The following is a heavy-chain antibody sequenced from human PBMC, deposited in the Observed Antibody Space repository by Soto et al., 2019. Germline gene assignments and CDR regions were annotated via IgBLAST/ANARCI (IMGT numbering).Heavy chain of an antibody. V-gene: IGHV4-31*03. J-gene: IGHJ4*02. Sequence: PSETLSLTCTVSGGSISSGGYYWSWIRQHPGKGLEWIGYIYYSGSTYYNPSLKSRVTISVDTSKNQFSLKLSSVTAADTAVYYCARASYSYGHYYFDYWGQGTLVTVSS. CDR3: ARASYSYGHYYFDY. D-gene: IGHD5-18*01. CDR2: IYYSGST. CDR1: GGSISSGGYY.